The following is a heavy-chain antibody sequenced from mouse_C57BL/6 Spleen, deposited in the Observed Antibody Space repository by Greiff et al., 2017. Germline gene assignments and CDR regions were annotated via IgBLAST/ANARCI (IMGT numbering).Heavy chain of an antibody. CDR2: ISDGGSYT. CDR3: AREGLAY. J-gene: IGHJ3*01. Sequence: EVKLQESGGGLVKPGGSLKLSCAASGFTFSSYAMSWVRQTPEKRLEWVATISDGGSYTYYPDNVKGRFTISRDNAKNNLNLRMSHLKAEDTAMYYCAREGLAYWGQGTLVTVSA. V-gene: IGHV5-4*01. CDR1: GFTFSSYA.